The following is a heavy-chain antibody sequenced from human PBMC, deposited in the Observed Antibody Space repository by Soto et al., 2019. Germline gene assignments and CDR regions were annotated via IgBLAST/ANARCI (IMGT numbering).Heavy chain of an antibody. CDR2: VYHSGST. V-gene: IGHV4-30-2*01. CDR3: ARLDLRRNYFDY. Sequence: QLQLQESGSGLVKPSQTLSLTCAVSGGSISSDIHSWSWIRQPPGKGLEWIGYVYHSGSTFYSPSLKSRVTLSVDRSKNQFSLNLISVTAADTAMYFCARLDLRRNYFDYWGQGSLVTVSS. J-gene: IGHJ4*02. D-gene: IGHD5-12*01. CDR1: GGSISSDIHS.